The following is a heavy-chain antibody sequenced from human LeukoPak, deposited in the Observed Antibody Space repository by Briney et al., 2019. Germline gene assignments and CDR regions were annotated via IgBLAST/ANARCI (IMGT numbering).Heavy chain of an antibody. Sequence: GGSLRLSCAVSGFTFSSYSMNWVRQAPGKGLEWVSYISSSSSTIYYADSVKGRFTISRDNAKNSLYLQMNSLRAEDTAVYYCARDQGGGYSYGWQSFDYWGQGTLVTVSS. CDR1: GFTFSSYS. D-gene: IGHD5-18*01. V-gene: IGHV3-48*04. J-gene: IGHJ4*02. CDR3: ARDQGGGYSYGWQSFDY. CDR2: ISSSSSTI.